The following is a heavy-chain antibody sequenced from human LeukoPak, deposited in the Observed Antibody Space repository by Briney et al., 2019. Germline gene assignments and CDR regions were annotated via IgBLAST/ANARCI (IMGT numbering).Heavy chain of an antibody. J-gene: IGHJ4*02. D-gene: IGHD3-9*01. CDR2: IYFSGST. V-gene: IGHV4-61*05. Sequence: SETLSLTCTVSGGSISSSSYYWGWIRQPPGKGLEWIGYIYFSGSTNYNPSLESRVTISVDTSKNQFSLKLSSVTAADTAVYYCARPYYDIPLGYWGQGTLVTVSS. CDR1: GGSISSSSYY. CDR3: ARPYYDIPLGY.